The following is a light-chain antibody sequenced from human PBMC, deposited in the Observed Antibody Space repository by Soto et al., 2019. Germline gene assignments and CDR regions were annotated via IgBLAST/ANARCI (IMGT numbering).Light chain of an antibody. J-gene: IGKJ1*01. CDR2: DVS. CDR3: QQYNSYWT. Sequence: DIQMTQSPSTLPASVGDRVTITCRASQSISNWLAWYQQKPGKAPKFLIYDVSSLESGVPSRFSGSGSGTEFTLTISSLQPDDFATYYCQQYNSYWTFGQGTKVEIK. CDR1: QSISNW. V-gene: IGKV1-5*01.